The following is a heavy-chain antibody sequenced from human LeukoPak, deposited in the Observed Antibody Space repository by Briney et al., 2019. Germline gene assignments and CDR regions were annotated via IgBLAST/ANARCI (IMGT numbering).Heavy chain of an antibody. D-gene: IGHD2-15*01. CDR2: IYYSGST. J-gene: IGHJ4*02. CDR1: GGSVSSGSYY. V-gene: IGHV4-61*01. CDR3: ARVVAATIDY. Sequence: SETLSLTCTVSGGSVSSGSYYWSWIRQPPGKGLEWIGYIYYSGSTNNNPSLKSRVTISVDTSKNQFSLKLSSVTAADTAVYYCARVVAATIDYWGQGTLVTVSS.